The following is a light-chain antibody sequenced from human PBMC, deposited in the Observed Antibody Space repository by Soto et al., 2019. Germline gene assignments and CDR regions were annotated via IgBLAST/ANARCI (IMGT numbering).Light chain of an antibody. CDR2: GAS. CDR1: QSVSSIY. Sequence: EIVLTQSPGTLSLSPGERATLSCRASQSVSSIYLAWYQQKPGQAPRLLIYGASSRATGIPDRFSGSGSGTDFTLTISSLQPEDFAVYYCQQDYNLPITFGQGTRLEIK. V-gene: IGKV3-20*01. J-gene: IGKJ5*01. CDR3: QQDYNLPIT.